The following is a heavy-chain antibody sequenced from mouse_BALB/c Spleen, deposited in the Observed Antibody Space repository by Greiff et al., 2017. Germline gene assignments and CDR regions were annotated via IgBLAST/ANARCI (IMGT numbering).Heavy chain of an antibody. Sequence: VQLQQSGPELVKPGASVKISCKASGYAFSSSWMNWVKQRPGQGLEWIGRIYPGDGDTNYNGKFKGKATLTADKSSSTAYMQLSSLTSVDSAVYFCAREKTTAHFDYWGQGTTLTVSS. J-gene: IGHJ2*01. CDR3: AREKTTAHFDY. D-gene: IGHD1-2*01. CDR1: GYAFSSSW. CDR2: IYPGDGDT. V-gene: IGHV1-82*01.